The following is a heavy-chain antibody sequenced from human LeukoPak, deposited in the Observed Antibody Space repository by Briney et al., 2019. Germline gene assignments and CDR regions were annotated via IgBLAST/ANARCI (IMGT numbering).Heavy chain of an antibody. CDR1: GFTFSSYA. D-gene: IGHD2-2*01. CDR3: AKGYCSSTSCYSPLQG. CDR2: ISGSGGST. Sequence: GGSLRLSCAASGFTFSSYAMSWVRQAPGKGLEWVSAISGSGGSTYYADSVKGRFTISRDNSKNTLYLQMNSLRAEDTAVYYCAKGYCSSTSCYSPLQGWGQGTLVTVSS. J-gene: IGHJ4*02. V-gene: IGHV3-23*01.